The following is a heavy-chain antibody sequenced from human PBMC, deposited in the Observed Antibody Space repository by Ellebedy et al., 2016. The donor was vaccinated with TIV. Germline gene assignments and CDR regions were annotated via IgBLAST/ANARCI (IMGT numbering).Heavy chain of an antibody. CDR3: ARSDEYGDYVFDS. CDR2: ISASNSTL. Sequence: PGGSLRLSCAASGFTFNSYPMNWVRQAQGKGLDRVSYISASNSTLFYADSVKGRFTISRDNTKNSVYLEMNSLRPEDTAVYYCARSDEYGDYVFDSWGQGSLVIVSS. CDR1: GFTFNSYP. J-gene: IGHJ4*02. D-gene: IGHD4-17*01. V-gene: IGHV3-48*04.